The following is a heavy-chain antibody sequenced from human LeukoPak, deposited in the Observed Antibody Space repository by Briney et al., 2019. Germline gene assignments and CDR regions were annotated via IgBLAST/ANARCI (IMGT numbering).Heavy chain of an antibody. J-gene: IGHJ3*02. V-gene: IGHV4-38-2*01. Sequence: PSETLSLTCAVSGYSIGSGYYWGWIRQPPGKGLEWIGSIYHSGSTYYNPSLKSRVTISVDTSKNQFSLKLSSVTAAGTAVYYCARDSSSSYSDAFDIWGQGTMVTVSS. CDR3: ARDSSSSYSDAFDI. CDR1: GYSIGSGYY. D-gene: IGHD6-13*01. CDR2: IYHSGST.